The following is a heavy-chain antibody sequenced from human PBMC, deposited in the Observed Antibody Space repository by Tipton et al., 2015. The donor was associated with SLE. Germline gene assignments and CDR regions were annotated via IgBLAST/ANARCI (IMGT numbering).Heavy chain of an antibody. J-gene: IGHJ1*01. CDR2: IYYSGST. Sequence: LKLSRTVSGGSISSYYWSWIRQPPGKGLEWIGYIYYSGSTNYNPSLKSRVTISVDTSKNQFSLKLSSVTAADTAVYYCARGRGYGDPEYFQHWGQGTLVTVSS. V-gene: IGHV4-59*01. D-gene: IGHD4-17*01. CDR1: GGSISSYY. CDR3: ARGRGYGDPEYFQH.